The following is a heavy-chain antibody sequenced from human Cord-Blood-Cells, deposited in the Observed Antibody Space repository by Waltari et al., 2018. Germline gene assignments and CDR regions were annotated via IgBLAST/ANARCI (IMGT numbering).Heavy chain of an antibody. CDR3: ARRKTMVRGVIIFLFDY. Sequence: QVQLQQWGAGLLKPSETLSLTFAVYGGSFSGYYWSWIRQPPGKGLEWIGEINHSGSTNYNPSLKSRVTISVDTSKNQFSLKLSSVTAADTAVYYCARRKTMVRGVIIFLFDYWGQGTLVTVSS. V-gene: IGHV4-34*01. CDR1: GGSFSGYY. CDR2: INHSGST. D-gene: IGHD3-10*01. J-gene: IGHJ4*02.